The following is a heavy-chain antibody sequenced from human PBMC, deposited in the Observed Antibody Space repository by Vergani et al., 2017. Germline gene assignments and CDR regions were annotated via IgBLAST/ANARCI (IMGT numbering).Heavy chain of an antibody. J-gene: IGHJ4*02. V-gene: IGHV3-7*03. Sequence: EVQLVESGGGLVQPGGSLRLSCAASGFTFSSYWMSWVRQAPGKGLEWVANIKQDGSEKYYVDSVKGRFTISRDNAKNSLYLQMNSLRVEDTAVYYCASYPWGQNPKTPPYYFDYWGQGTLVTGSS. CDR2: IKQDGSEK. D-gene: IGHD7-27*01. CDR1: GFTFSSYW. CDR3: ASYPWGQNPKTPPYYFDY.